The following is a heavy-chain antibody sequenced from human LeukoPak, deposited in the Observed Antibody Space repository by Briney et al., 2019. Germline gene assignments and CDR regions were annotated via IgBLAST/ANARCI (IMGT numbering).Heavy chain of an antibody. CDR1: GFTFTGYY. D-gene: IGHD2-2*01. CDR3: ASAGEYQLGIRGWFDP. J-gene: IGHJ5*02. CDR2: INLNSGGT. Sequence: ASVKVSCKASGFTFTGYYMHWVRQAPGQGLEWMGWINLNSGGTNYAQKFQGWVTMTRDTSISTAYMELSRLRPDDTAVYYCASAGEYQLGIRGWFDPWGQGTLVTVSS. V-gene: IGHV1-2*04.